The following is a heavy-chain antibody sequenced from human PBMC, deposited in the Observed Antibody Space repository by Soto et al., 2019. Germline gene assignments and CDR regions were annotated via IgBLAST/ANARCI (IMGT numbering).Heavy chain of an antibody. Sequence: QVQLVESGGGVVQPGGSLRLSCVGSGCTFSRYGLHWVRQTPGKGLEWVAVISFTGTTKYYADSVKGRFTISRDNSKSTVYLEMNRLTADDAAMYFCAQDAKTGFSYDPETWGQGTLVTVSS. D-gene: IGHD3-22*01. CDR3: AQDAKTGFSYDPET. V-gene: IGHV3-30*18. J-gene: IGHJ5*02. CDR1: GCTFSRYG. CDR2: ISFTGTTK.